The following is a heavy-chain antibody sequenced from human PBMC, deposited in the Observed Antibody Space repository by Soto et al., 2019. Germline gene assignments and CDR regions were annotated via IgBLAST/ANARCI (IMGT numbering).Heavy chain of an antibody. CDR1: GFTFSRYS. Sequence: EVQLVESGGGVVPPGGSLRLSCAASGFTFSRYSMSWVRQAPGKGLEWVSYISSISRTINYADSVKGRFTISRDNAKNSVYLQMNSLRDEDTAVYYCARDPGPYGMDVWGQGTTVSVSS. V-gene: IGHV3-48*02. J-gene: IGHJ6*02. CDR3: ARDPGPYGMDV. CDR2: ISSISRTI.